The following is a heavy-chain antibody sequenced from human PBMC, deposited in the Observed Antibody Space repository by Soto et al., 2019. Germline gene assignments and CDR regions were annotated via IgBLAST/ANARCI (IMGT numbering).Heavy chain of an antibody. CDR2: IKQDGSEK. CDR3: ARHSYGFVYYYGGMDV. Sequence: PGGSLRLSCAASGFTFSSYWMSWVRQAPGKGLEWVANIKQDGSEKYYVDSVKGRFTISRDNAKNSLYLQMNSLRAEDTAVYYCARHSYGFVYYYGGMDVWGQGTTVTVSS. V-gene: IGHV3-7*01. D-gene: IGHD5-18*01. CDR1: GFTFSSYW. J-gene: IGHJ6*02.